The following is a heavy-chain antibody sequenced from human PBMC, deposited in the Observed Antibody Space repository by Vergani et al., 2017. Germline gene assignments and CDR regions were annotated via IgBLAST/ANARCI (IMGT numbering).Heavy chain of an antibody. Sequence: QLQLQESGPGLVKPSETLSLTCTVSGGSISSSSYYWGWIRQPPGKGLEWIGSIYYSGSTYYNPSLKSRVTISVDTSKNQFSLKLSSVTAAATAVYYWARDGDYDYVWGSYLWVGWGQGTLVTVSS. CDR2: IYYSGST. D-gene: IGHD3-16*01. J-gene: IGHJ4*02. CDR3: ARDGDYDYVWGSYLWVG. V-gene: IGHV4-39*07. CDR1: GGSISSSSYY.